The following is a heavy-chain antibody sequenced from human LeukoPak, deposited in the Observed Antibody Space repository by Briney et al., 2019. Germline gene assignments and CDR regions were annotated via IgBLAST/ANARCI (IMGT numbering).Heavy chain of an antibody. D-gene: IGHD1-1*01. V-gene: IGHV3-21*01. CDR3: ARDPVQLERRGFDY. CDR2: ISSSSSYI. Sequence: GGSLRLSCAASGFTFSSYSMNWVRQAPGKGLEWVSSISSSSSYIYYADSVKGRFTISRDNAKNSLYLQMNSLRAEDTAVYYCARDPVQLERRGFDYWGQGTLVTVSS. CDR1: GFTFSSYS. J-gene: IGHJ4*02.